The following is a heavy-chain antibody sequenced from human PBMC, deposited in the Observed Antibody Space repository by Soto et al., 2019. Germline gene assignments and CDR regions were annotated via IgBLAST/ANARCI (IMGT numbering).Heavy chain of an antibody. CDR3: ARGGGGDY. J-gene: IGHJ4*02. CDR2: ISYDGSNK. D-gene: IGHD3-16*01. CDR1: GFTFSSYA. V-gene: IGHV3-30-3*01. Sequence: QVQLVESGGGVVQPGRSLRLSCAASGFTFSSYAMHWVRQAPGKGLEWVAVISYDGSNKYYADSVKGRFTISRDISKNPLYMQMNSLGAEGAAVYYCARGGGGDYWGQGTLVTVSS.